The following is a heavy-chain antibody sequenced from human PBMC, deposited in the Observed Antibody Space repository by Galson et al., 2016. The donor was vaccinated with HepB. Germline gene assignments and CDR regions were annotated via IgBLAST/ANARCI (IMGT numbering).Heavy chain of an antibody. CDR3: ARGDYDVLRYSDH. Sequence: LRLSCAASGFTFNVYGMHWVRQAPGKGLEWVASISHDGSNSYHVDSVKGRFTISRDNFKSTLYLEMNSLRGEDTAIYYCARGDYDVLRYSDHWGQGTLVTVSS. CDR2: ISHDGSNS. D-gene: IGHD3-9*01. CDR1: GFTFNVYG. V-gene: IGHV3-30*03. J-gene: IGHJ4*02.